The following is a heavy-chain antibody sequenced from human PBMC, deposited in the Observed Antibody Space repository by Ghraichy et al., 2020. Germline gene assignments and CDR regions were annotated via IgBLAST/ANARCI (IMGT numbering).Heavy chain of an antibody. Sequence: SETLSLTCTVSGASISDYYWSWIRQPPGKGLEWIGYIYYTGSTNYNPSLKSRVTISVDTSKSQFSLELGSVTAADTAVYYCARGHHGLEVWGQGTTVTVSS. J-gene: IGHJ6*02. CDR1: GASISDYY. D-gene: IGHD1-14*01. CDR3: ARGHHGLEV. CDR2: IYYTGST. V-gene: IGHV4-59*01.